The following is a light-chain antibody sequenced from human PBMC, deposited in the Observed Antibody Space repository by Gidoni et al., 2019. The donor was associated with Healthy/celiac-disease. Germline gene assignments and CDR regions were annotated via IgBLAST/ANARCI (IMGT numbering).Light chain of an antibody. CDR2: DAC. V-gene: IGKV1-33*01. Sequence: DIQMTQSPSSLSASVGDRVTITCQSSQDISNYLTWYQQKSGKAPELLIYDACNLETGVPTRFSGRGWGTDCTFTISSLQPEDIATYYWQQYDDLPQFGPGTKVDIK. CDR3: QQYDDLPQ. J-gene: IGKJ3*01. CDR1: QDISNY.